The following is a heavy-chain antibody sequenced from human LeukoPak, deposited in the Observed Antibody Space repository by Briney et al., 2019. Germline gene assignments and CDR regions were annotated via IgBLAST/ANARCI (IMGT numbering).Heavy chain of an antibody. D-gene: IGHD4-17*01. J-gene: IGHJ4*02. Sequence: PWGSLRLSCAASGFTFSSYAMSWVRQAPGKGLEWVSAISGSGGSTYYADSVKGRFTISRDNSKNTLYLQMNSLRAEDTAVYYCARYHDYGDYFCYWGQGTLVTVSS. CDR3: ARYHDYGDYFCY. V-gene: IGHV3-23*01. CDR2: ISGSGGST. CDR1: GFTFSSYA.